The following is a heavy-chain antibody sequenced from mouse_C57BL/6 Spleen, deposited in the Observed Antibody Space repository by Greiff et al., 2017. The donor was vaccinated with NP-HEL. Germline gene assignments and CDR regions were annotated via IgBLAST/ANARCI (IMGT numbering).Heavy chain of an antibody. D-gene: IGHD2-4*01. V-gene: IGHV1-62-2*01. CDR1: GYTFTEYT. CDR3: ARHEENYDYDAYWYFDV. Sequence: QVQLKESGAELVKPGASVKLCCKASGYTFTEYTIHWVKQRSGQGLEWIGWFYPGSGSIKYNEKFKDKATLTADKSSSTVYMELSRLTSEDSAVYFCARHEENYDYDAYWYFDVWGTGTTVIVSS. CDR2: FYPGSGSI. J-gene: IGHJ1*03.